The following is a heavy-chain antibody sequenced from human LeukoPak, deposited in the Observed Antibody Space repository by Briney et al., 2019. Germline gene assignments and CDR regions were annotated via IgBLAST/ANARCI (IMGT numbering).Heavy chain of an antibody. CDR2: IYPGDSDT. CDR1: GYSFTNYW. J-gene: IGHJ3*02. Sequence: GESLKISCKGSGYSFTNYWIGWVRQMPGKGLEWMGIIYPGDSDTRYSPSFQGQVTISADKSISTAYLQWSSLKASDTAMYYCARLTYSYGAADAFDIWGQGTMVTVSS. D-gene: IGHD5-18*01. V-gene: IGHV5-51*01. CDR3: ARLTYSYGAADAFDI.